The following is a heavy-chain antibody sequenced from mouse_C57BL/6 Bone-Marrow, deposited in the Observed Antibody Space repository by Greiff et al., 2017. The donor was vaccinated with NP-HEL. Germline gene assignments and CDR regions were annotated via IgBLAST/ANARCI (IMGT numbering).Heavy chain of an antibody. D-gene: IGHD1-1*01. CDR2: ISGGGGNT. CDR1: GFTFSSYT. CDR3: ARHKSLYYDDWYFDV. V-gene: IGHV5-9*01. J-gene: IGHJ1*03. Sequence: EVMLVESGGGLVKPGGSLKLSCAASGFTFSSYTMSWVRQTPEKRLEWVATISGGGGNTYYPDSVKGRFTISRDNAKNTLYLQMSSLRSEDTALYYCARHKSLYYDDWYFDVWGTGTTVTVSS.